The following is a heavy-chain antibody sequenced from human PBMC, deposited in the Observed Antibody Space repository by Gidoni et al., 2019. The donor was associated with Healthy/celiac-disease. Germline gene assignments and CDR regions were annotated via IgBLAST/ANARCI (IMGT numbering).Heavy chain of an antibody. CDR1: GGSFSGYY. J-gene: IGHJ4*02. D-gene: IGHD3-16*01. Sequence: QVQLQQWGAGLLKPSETLSLTCAVDGGSFSGYYWSWIRQPPGKWLEWIGEINHSVSTNYNPSLKSRVTISVDTSKNQFSLKLSSVTAADTAVYYCARYRGIRSIDYWGQGTLVTVSS. CDR3: ARYRGIRSIDY. CDR2: INHSVST. V-gene: IGHV4-34*01.